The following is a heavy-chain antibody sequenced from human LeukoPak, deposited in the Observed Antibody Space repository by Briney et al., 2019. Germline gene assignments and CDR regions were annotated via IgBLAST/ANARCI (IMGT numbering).Heavy chain of an antibody. D-gene: IGHD6-13*01. J-gene: IGHJ4*02. Sequence: GGSLRLSCAVSGLTFSSFPMTWGRQAPGKGLEWVSAISGSGENAYYAASVQGRFTISRDNSNNTLYLQMNSLRAEDTAVYYCAKDRGYWGQGTLVTVSS. CDR1: GLTFSSFP. V-gene: IGHV3-23*01. CDR2: ISGSGENA. CDR3: AKDRGY.